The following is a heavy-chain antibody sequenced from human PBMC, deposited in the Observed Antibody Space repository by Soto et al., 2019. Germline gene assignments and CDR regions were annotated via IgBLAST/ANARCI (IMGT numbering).Heavy chain of an antibody. CDR2: IYYSGTT. CDR3: ARSSNWYFDD. CDR1: GGSISSGGYS. V-gene: IGHV4-30-2*03. J-gene: IGHJ4*02. Sequence: SETLSLTCAVSGGSISSGGYSWSWFRQPPGKGLEWIGSIYYSGTTYYNPSLKSRVTISLDTSKNQFALKLSSVTAADTAGYYCARSSNWYFDDSGQATRVTVAS. D-gene: IGHD6-13*01.